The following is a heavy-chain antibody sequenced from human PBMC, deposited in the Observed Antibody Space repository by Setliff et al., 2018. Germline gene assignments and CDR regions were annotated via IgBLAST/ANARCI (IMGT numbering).Heavy chain of an antibody. CDR1: GYTFTGYY. J-gene: IGHJ6*03. V-gene: IGHV1-2*02. CDR3: ARDGDILTTYYIYYYYMDV. CDR2: INPNSGGT. Sequence: ASVKVSCKASGYTFTGYYIHWVRQAPGQGLEYMGWINPNSGGTNYAPKFQGRVTMTKDTSISTVYMEVSRLRSDDTAVYFCARDGDILTTYYIYYYYMDVWGKGTTVTVSS. D-gene: IGHD3-9*01.